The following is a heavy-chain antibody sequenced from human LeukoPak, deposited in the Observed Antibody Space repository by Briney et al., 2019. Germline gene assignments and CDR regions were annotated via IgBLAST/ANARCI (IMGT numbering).Heavy chain of an antibody. J-gene: IGHJ4*02. D-gene: IGHD3-10*01. Sequence: SETLSLTCTVSGGSISSSSYYWGWIRQPPGKELEWIGSIYYSGSTYYNPSLKSRVTISVDTSKNQFSLKLSSVTAADTAVYYRARLRAGMVRGVRGWYFDYWGQGTLVTVSS. CDR3: ARLRAGMVRGVRGWYFDY. CDR1: GGSISSSSYY. V-gene: IGHV4-39*01. CDR2: IYYSGST.